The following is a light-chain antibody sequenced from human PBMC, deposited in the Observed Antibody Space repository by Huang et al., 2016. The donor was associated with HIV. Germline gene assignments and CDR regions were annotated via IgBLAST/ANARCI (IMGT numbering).Light chain of an antibody. J-gene: IGKJ3*01. V-gene: IGKV1-33*01. CDR2: DAS. CDR1: QDISNY. Sequence: IQMTQSPSSLSASVGDRATITCQASQDISNYLNWYQQKPGKAPKVLIYDASNLETRVPTRFIGSGSGTYFTYTISSLQPEDIAIYYGQQYNNRPTFGPGTKVHIK. CDR3: QQYNNRPT.